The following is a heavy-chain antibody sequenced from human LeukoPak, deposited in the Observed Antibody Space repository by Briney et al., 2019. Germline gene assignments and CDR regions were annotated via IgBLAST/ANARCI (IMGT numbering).Heavy chain of an antibody. CDR1: GFSINNYW. CDR2: IKGDASEK. CDR3: ARDLPWGYFDY. V-gene: IGHV3-7*01. D-gene: IGHD7-27*01. Sequence: PGGSLRLSCAVSGFSINNYWMTWYRQAPGKGLECVAHIKGDASEKYYLDSVKGRFTISRDNAKNSLYLQMNSLRAEDTAVYYCARDLPWGYFDYWGQGTLVTVSS. J-gene: IGHJ4*02.